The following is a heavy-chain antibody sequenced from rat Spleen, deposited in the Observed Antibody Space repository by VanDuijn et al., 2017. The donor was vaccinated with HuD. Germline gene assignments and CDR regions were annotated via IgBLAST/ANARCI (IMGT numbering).Heavy chain of an antibody. D-gene: IGHD1-4*01. CDR3: TRGPGISPFAY. V-gene: IGHV5-7*01. CDR1: GFTFSDYN. Sequence: EVQLVESGGGLVQPGRSLKLSCAASGFTFSDYNMAWVRQAPKKGLEWVATISYDGSSTYYRDSVKGRFTISRDNAKSTLYLQMNSLRSEDTATYYCTRGPGISPFAYWGQGTLVTVSS. J-gene: IGHJ3*01. CDR2: ISYDGSST.